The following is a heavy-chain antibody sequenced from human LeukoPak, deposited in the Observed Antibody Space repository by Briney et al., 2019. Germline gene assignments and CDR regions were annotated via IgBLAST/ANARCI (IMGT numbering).Heavy chain of an antibody. J-gene: IGHJ6*02. Sequence: GGSLRLSCAASGFTFSDYYMSWIRQAPGKGLEWVSYISSSGSTIYYADPVKGRFTISRDNAKNSLYLQMNSLRAEDTAVYYCARLQRPGYSYGIEYGMDVWGQGTTVTVSS. CDR3: ARLQRPGYSYGIEYGMDV. CDR1: GFTFSDYY. CDR2: ISSSGSTI. D-gene: IGHD5-18*01. V-gene: IGHV3-11*01.